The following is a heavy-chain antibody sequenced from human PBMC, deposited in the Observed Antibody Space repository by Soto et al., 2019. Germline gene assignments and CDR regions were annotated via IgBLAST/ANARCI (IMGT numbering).Heavy chain of an antibody. Sequence: GGSLRLSCVGSGFTLSNHWMNWVRQAPGKGLEWVANIKNDGSEKYYLGSVKGRYTISRDNGMNSLSLQMNSLRADDTAVYYCTRGASTYGYILDSWGQGSLVTVSS. CDR2: IKNDGSEK. CDR1: GFTLSNHW. J-gene: IGHJ4*02. D-gene: IGHD5-18*01. V-gene: IGHV3-7*01. CDR3: TRGASTYGYILDS.